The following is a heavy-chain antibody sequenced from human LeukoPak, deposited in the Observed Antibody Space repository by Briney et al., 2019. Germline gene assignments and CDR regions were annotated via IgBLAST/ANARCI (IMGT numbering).Heavy chain of an antibody. V-gene: IGHV3-49*03. Sequence: PGGSLRLSCTASGFTFGDYAMSWFRQAPGKGLEWVGFIRSKAYGGTTEYAASVKGRFTISRDDSKSIAYLQMNSLKTEDTAVYYCTITLSGKSSWPPSIDYWGQGTLVTVSS. CDR3: TITLSGKSSWPPSIDY. CDR2: IRSKAYGGTT. CDR1: GFTFGDYA. J-gene: IGHJ4*02. D-gene: IGHD6-13*01.